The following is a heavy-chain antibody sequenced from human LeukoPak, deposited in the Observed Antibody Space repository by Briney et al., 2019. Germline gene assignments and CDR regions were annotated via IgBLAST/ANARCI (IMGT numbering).Heavy chain of an antibody. CDR2: IKEDGSEK. Sequence: GGSLRLSCAASGFTFSTSWMHWVRQAPGKGLEWVANIKEDGSEKYHADSVKGRFSISRDNPKNSLYLQMNNLRVEDTAVYYCAREEVKSFDNWGQGTLVTVSS. V-gene: IGHV3-7*03. CDR3: AREEVKSFDN. J-gene: IGHJ4*02. CDR1: GFTFSTSW.